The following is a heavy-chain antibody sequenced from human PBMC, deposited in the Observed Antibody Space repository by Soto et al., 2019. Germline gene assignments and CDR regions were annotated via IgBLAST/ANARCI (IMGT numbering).Heavy chain of an antibody. CDR2: IIPIFGTA. V-gene: IGHV1-69*13. CDR1: GGTFSSYA. J-gene: IGHJ6*02. D-gene: IGHD2-2*01. CDR3: AREQEEYQLSIFLPNVRYYYGMDV. Sequence: GASVKVSCKASGGTFSSYAISWVRQAPGQGLEWMGGIIPIFGTANYAQKFQGRVTITADESTSTAYMELSSLRSEDTAVYYCAREQEEYQLSIFLPNVRYYYGMDVWGQGTTVTVSS.